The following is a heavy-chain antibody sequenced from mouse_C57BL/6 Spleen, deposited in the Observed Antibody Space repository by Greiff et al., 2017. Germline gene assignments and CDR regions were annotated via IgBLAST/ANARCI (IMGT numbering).Heavy chain of an antibody. J-gene: IGHJ3*01. V-gene: IGHV1-15*01. CDR2: IDPETGGT. Sequence: VQLQQSGAELVRPGASVTLSCKASGYTFTDYEMHWVKQTPVHGLEWIGAIDPETGGTAYNQKFKGKAILTAAKSSSTAYMELRSLTSEDSAVYYCTRSGDYGAWFAYWGQGTLVTVSA. CDR1: GYTFTDYE. CDR3: TRSGDYGAWFAY. D-gene: IGHD2-4*01.